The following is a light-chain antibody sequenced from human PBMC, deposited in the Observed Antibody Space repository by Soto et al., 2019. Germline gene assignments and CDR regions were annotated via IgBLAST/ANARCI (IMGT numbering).Light chain of an antibody. CDR2: DVS. CDR3: QQNYRVPLT. Sequence: DIQMTQSPSSLSASVGDRVTITCRASQSINNYLNWYQQKPGKAPNLLIHDVSSLQSGVPSRFSGSGSGTDFTLTISSLQPEDFATYYCQQNYRVPLTFGGGTEVEIK. CDR1: QSINNY. V-gene: IGKV1-39*01. J-gene: IGKJ4*01.